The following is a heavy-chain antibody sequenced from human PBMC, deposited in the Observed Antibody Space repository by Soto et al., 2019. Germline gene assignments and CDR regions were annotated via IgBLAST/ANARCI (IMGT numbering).Heavy chain of an antibody. V-gene: IGHV4-30-2*01. CDR1: GGSITSGNSYS. J-gene: IGHJ5*02. CDR2: ISHTGST. CDR3: ARAVAPYFGTWFDP. D-gene: IGHD3-10*01. Sequence: SETLSLTCAVSGGSITSGNSYSWSWIRQPPGKGLEWIGSISHTGSTSYNPSLKSRLTMSVDKSKNQFSLRLSSVTAADMAVYYCARAVAPYFGTWFDPWGQGIPVTVS.